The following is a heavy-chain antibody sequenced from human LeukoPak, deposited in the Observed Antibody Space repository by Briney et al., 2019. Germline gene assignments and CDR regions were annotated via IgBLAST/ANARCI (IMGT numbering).Heavy chain of an antibody. V-gene: IGHV1-24*01. CDR2: FDPEDGET. D-gene: IGHD3-10*01. CDR1: GYTLTELS. Sequence: GASEKVSCKVSGYTLTELSMHWVRQAPGKGLEWMGGFDPEDGETIYAQKFQGRVTMTEDTSTDTAYMELSSLRSEDTAVYYCAPYYYGSGSYSQCWGQGTLVTVSS. J-gene: IGHJ4*02. CDR3: APYYYGSGSYSQC.